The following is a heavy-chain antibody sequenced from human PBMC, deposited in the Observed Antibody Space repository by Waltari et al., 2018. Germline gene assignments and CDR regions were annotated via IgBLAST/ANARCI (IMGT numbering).Heavy chain of an antibody. CDR3: ARLYSGTRPPDF. J-gene: IGHJ4*02. Sequence: QLQLQESGPGLVKPWETLSLTCTVSGESINRDTYYWGWIRQPPGKGLEWIASIFYRGSTYYNPSLKSRVTISVETSKNQFSLKLSSVTAADTAVYYCARLYSGTRPPDFWGQGTLVTVSS. CDR2: IFYRGST. V-gene: IGHV4-39*01. D-gene: IGHD2-2*01. CDR1: GESINRDTYY.